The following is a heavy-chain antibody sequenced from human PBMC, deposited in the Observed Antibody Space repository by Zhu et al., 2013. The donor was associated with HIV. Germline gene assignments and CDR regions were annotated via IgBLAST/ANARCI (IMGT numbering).Heavy chain of an antibody. CDR2: ISYDGSNK. J-gene: IGHJ4*02. D-gene: IGHD3-9*01. Sequence: VQLVESGGGVVQPGRSLRLSCAASGFTFSSYAMHWVRQAPGKGLEWVAVISYDGSNKYYADSVKGRFTISRDNSKNTLYLQMNSLRAEDTAVYYCARDRSPEQGLGGYDILSYWGQGTLVTVSS. CDR1: GFTFSSYA. CDR3: ARDRSPEQGLGGYDILSY. V-gene: IGHV3-30-3*01.